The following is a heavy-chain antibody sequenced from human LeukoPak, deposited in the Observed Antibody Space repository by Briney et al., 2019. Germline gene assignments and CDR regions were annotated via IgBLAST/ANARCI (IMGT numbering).Heavy chain of an antibody. D-gene: IGHD1-1*01. CDR2: IGIDSGNT. CDR3: ARDYRYAFDN. V-gene: IGHV3-48*01. CDR1: GFTFSDYS. Sequence: GGSLRLSCAASGFTFSDYSMNWVRQAPGKGLEWISYIGIDSGNTNYADSVKGRFTISGDKAKNSLYLQMNSLRVEDTAVYYCARDYRYAFDNWGQGTLVTVYS. J-gene: IGHJ4*02.